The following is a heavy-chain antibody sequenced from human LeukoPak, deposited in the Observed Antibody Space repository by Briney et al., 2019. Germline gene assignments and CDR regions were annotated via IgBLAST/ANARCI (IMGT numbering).Heavy chain of an antibody. Sequence: SQTLSLTCTVSGGSISSGSYYWSWIRQPAGKGLEWIGYIYYSGSTNYNPSLKSRVTISVDTSKNQFSLKLSSVTAADTAVYYCARDTGGSGWYGFNWFDPWGQGTLVTVSS. J-gene: IGHJ5*02. V-gene: IGHV4-61*10. CDR3: ARDTGGSGWYGFNWFDP. D-gene: IGHD6-19*01. CDR2: IYYSGST. CDR1: GGSISSGSYY.